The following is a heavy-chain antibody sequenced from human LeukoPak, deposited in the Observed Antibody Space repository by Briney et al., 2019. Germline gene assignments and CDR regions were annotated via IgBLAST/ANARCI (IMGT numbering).Heavy chain of an antibody. Sequence: SETLSLTCALSGGSFSGYFCSWLRQPPGKGLEWIGEITDTVIPNYNPSHKSRVTMSVDTSKNQCSLKLSAVTAADTAVYYCARVVPAQLYYYYMDGWGKGTTVTVSS. J-gene: IGHJ6*03. CDR1: GGSFSGYF. CDR3: ARVVPAQLYYYYMDG. CDR2: ITDTVIP. D-gene: IGHD2-2*01. V-gene: IGHV4-34*01.